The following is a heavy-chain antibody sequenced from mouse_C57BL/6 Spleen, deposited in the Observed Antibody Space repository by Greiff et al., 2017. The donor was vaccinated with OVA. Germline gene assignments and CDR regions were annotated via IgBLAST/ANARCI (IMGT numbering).Heavy chain of an antibody. Sequence: EVMLVESGGGLVKPGGSLKLSCAASGFTFSSYAMSWVRQTPEKRLEWVATISDGGSDTHYNDNFKGRFTITSDNAKNNLYLQMSHLKSDDTAVYYCARAGYYCSRYFDVWGTGTTVTVSS. V-gene: IGHV5-4*03. CDR1: GFTFSSYA. CDR2: ISDGGSDT. CDR3: ARAGYYCSRYFDV. D-gene: IGHD1-1*01. J-gene: IGHJ1*03.